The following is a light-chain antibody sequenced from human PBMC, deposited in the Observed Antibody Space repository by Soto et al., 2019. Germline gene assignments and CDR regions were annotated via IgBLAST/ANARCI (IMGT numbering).Light chain of an antibody. V-gene: IGKV4-1*01. CDR3: QQSYSTPRT. J-gene: IGKJ1*01. Sequence: DIVMTQSPDSLAVSLGERATINCKSSQSVLYSNNKNYLAWYQQEAGQPTKXLIYWASTRESGVPDRFSGNGSGTDLTLTISSLQPEDCETYYGQQSYSTPRTFGQGTKVDI. CDR1: QSVLYSNNKNY. CDR2: WAS.